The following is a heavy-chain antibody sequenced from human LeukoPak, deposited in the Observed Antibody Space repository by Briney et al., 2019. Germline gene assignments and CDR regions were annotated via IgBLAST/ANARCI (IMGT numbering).Heavy chain of an antibody. J-gene: IGHJ4*02. V-gene: IGHV1-24*01. Sequence: ASVKVSCKVSGYNLTELSMHWVRQAPGKGLGWMGGFDPGDGAIVYAQRFQGRVTMTEDTSTDTAYMELSSLKSEDTAVYYCAAGGFYDLLPYWGQGTLVTVSS. CDR1: GYNLTELS. CDR3: AAGGFYDLLPY. CDR2: FDPGDGAI. D-gene: IGHD3-9*01.